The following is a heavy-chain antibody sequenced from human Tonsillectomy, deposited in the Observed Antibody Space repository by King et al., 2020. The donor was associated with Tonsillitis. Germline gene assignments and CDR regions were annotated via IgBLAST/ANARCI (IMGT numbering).Heavy chain of an antibody. J-gene: IGHJ5*02. V-gene: IGHV3-48*02. CDR1: GFTFSSYS. CDR3: ARAYYGDYWYWFDP. Sequence: VQLVESGGGLVQPGGSLRLSCAASGFTFSSYSMNWVRQAPGKGLEWVSYISSSSSTIYYADSVKGRFTISRDNAKNSLYLQMNSLRDEDTAVYYCARAYYGDYWYWFDPWGQGTLVTVSS. D-gene: IGHD4-17*01. CDR2: ISSSSSTI.